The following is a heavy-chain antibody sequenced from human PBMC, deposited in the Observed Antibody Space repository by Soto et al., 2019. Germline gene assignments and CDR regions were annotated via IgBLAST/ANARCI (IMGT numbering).Heavy chain of an antibody. V-gene: IGHV1-69*13. J-gene: IGHJ6*02. CDR2: IIPIFGTA. CDR3: ASPSMVRGVIITPEGYYYYGMDV. Sequence: ASVKVSCKASGGTFRSYAISWVRQAPGQGLEWMGGIIPIFGTANYAQKFQGRVTITADESTSTAYMELSSLRSEDTAVYYCASPSMVRGVIITPEGYYYYGMDVWRQGTTVTVSS. D-gene: IGHD3-10*01. CDR1: GGTFRSYA.